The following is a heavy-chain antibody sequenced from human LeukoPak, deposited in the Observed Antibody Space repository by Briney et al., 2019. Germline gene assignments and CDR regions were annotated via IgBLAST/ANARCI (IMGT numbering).Heavy chain of an antibody. J-gene: IGHJ3*02. CDR1: GFTFSSYE. V-gene: IGHV3-48*03. CDR3: ARGWDDYGDYLDAFDI. D-gene: IGHD4-17*01. CDR2: ISSSGSTI. Sequence: VVSLRLSCAASGFTFSSYEMNWVRQSPGKGLEWFSYISSSGSTIYYADPVKGRFTISRDNAKNSLYLQMNSLRAEDTAVYYCARGWDDYGDYLDAFDIWGQGTMATVSS.